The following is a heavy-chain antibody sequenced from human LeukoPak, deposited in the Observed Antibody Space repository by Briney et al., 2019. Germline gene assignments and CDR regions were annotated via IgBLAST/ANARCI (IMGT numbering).Heavy chain of an antibody. CDR1: GFTLGAM. CDR3: AKYRGFGDSYDS. Sequence: QTGGSLRLSCAASGFTLGAMSWLRQAPGKGLEWGSTIGDSGGSTYYADSVKGRFTISRDNSKNTLYLQMNSLRAEDSAVYYCAKYRGFGDSYDSWGQGTLVTVSS. J-gene: IGHJ4*02. D-gene: IGHD3-10*01. V-gene: IGHV3-23*01. CDR2: IGDSGGST.